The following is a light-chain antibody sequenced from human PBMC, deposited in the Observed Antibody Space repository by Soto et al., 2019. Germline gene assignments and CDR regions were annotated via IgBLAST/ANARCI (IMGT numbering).Light chain of an antibody. CDR2: GAS. CDR3: QQASSFPLT. Sequence: IQMTQSPSSVSASVGDSVTITCRASQLISSWLAWYQVKPGKAPKLLIYGASNRESGVPSRFSGSESGTLFTLTINSLQPEDFATYYCQQASSFPLTFGRGTTVEI. V-gene: IGKV1-12*01. J-gene: IGKJ4*01. CDR1: QLISSW.